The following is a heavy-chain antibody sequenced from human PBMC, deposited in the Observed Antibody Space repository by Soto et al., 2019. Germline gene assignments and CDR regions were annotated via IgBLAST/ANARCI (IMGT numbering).Heavy chain of an antibody. J-gene: IGHJ2*01. D-gene: IGHD4-4*01. CDR2: LSPNSTDT. CDR1: GYTFTNFD. CDR3: ARENVRKNPTFMDL. V-gene: IGHV1-8*01. Sequence: GASVKVSCKASGYTFTNFDINWVRQASGQGLEWMGWLSPNSTDTGCAQKFQGRLTMTRDTSINTAYMELSGLTSEDTAVYYCARENVRKNPTFMDLWGRGTLVTVSS.